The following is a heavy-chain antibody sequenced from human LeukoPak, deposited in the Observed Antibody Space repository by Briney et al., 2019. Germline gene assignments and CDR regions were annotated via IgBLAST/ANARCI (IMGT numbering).Heavy chain of an antibody. D-gene: IGHD3-22*01. Sequence: GASVKVSCKASGYTFTSYDINWVRQATGQGLEWMGWMNPNSGNTGYAQKFQGRVTMTRNTSISTAYMELSSLRSEDTAVYYCATSLSSGYSLGGYYYYYMDVWGKGTTVTVSS. CDR2: MNPNSGNT. J-gene: IGHJ6*03. CDR3: ATSLSSGYSLGGYYYYYMDV. V-gene: IGHV1-8*01. CDR1: GYTFTSYD.